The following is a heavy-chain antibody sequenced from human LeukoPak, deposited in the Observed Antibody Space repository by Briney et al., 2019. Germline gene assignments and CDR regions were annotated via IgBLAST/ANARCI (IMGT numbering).Heavy chain of an antibody. CDR2: ISAYNGNT. J-gene: IGHJ5*02. CDR3: ARGDFDWLSMQNWFDP. Sequence: ASVKVSCKASGYTFTSYGISWVRQAPGQGLEWMGWISAYNGNTNYAQKLQGRVTMTTDASTSTAYMELRSLRSDDTAVYYCARGDFDWLSMQNWFDPWGQGTLVTVSS. CDR1: GYTFTSYG. D-gene: IGHD3-9*01. V-gene: IGHV1-18*01.